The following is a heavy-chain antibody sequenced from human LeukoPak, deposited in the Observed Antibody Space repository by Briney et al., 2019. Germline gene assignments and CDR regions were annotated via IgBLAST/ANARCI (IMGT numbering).Heavy chain of an antibody. CDR3: VVMSNYYDSSAYYPFHY. V-gene: IGHV3-7*01. J-gene: IGHJ4*02. CDR1: GFTFSSYW. Sequence: GGSLGLSCAASGFTFSSYWMSWVRQAPGKGPEWVANIKEDGSEKYFVGSVKGRFTISRDNAKSSLYLQMDSLRAEDTAVYYCVVMSNYYDSSAYYPFHYWGQGTLVTVSS. CDR2: IKEDGSEK. D-gene: IGHD3-22*01.